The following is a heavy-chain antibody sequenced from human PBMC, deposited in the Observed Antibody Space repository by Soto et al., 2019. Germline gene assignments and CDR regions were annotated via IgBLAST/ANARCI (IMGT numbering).Heavy chain of an antibody. Sequence: EVQLVESGGGLVKPGGSLRLSCAASGFTFSSYSMNWVRQAPGKGLEWVSSISSSSSYIYYTDSVKGRFTISRDNAKNSLYLQMNSLRAEDTAVYYCAFGEPTGERYYDISGYYAHWGQGTLVTVSS. J-gene: IGHJ4*02. V-gene: IGHV3-21*01. CDR1: GFTFSSYS. CDR3: AFGEPTGERYYDISGYYAH. CDR2: ISSSSSYI. D-gene: IGHD3-22*01.